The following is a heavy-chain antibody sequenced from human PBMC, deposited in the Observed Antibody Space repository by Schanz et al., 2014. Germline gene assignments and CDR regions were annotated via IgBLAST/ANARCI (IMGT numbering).Heavy chain of an antibody. CDR1: GFTFRVFA. CDR2: ITGSGAT. CDR3: ARDLLVSHYDFWSGNDY. D-gene: IGHD3-3*01. Sequence: VQLLESGGGLVQPGGSLRLSCAASGFTFRVFAMNWVRQAPGKGLEWVSIITGSGATYYADSVKGRFTISRDNSKNTLYLQMNSLRADDTAVYYCARDLLVSHYDFWSGNDYWGQGTLXTVSS. V-gene: IGHV3-23*01. J-gene: IGHJ4*02.